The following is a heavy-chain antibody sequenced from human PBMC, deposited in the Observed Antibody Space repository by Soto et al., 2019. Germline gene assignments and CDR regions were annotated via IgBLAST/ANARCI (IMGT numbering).Heavy chain of an antibody. CDR1: GFTFSSYA. CDR2: ISGSGGST. J-gene: IGHJ4*02. V-gene: IGHV3-23*01. Sequence: VGSLRLSCAASGFTFSSYAMSWVRQAPGKGLEWVSAISGSGGSTYYADSVKGRFTISRDNSKNTLYLQMNSLGAEDTAVYYCAIWAHSGWSPIHDYWGQGTLVTVSS. D-gene: IGHD6-19*01. CDR3: AIWAHSGWSPIHDY.